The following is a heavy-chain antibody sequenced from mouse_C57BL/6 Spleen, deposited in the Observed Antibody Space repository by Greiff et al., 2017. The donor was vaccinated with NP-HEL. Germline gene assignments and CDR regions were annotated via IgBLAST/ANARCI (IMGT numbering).Heavy chain of an antibody. V-gene: IGHV1-82*01. J-gene: IGHJ2*01. D-gene: IGHD2-5*01. Sequence: VQLQQSGPELVKPGASVKISCTASGYAFSSSWMNWVKQRPGKGLEWIGRIYTGAGDTNYNGKFKGKATLTADKSSSTAYMQLSSLTSEDSAVYFCATPYYSNYYFDYWGQGTTLTVSS. CDR1: GYAFSSSW. CDR3: ATPYYSNYYFDY. CDR2: IYTGAGDT.